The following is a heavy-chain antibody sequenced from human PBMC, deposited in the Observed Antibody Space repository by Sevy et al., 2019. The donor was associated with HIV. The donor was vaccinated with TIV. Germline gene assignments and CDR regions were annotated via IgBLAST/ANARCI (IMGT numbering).Heavy chain of an antibody. D-gene: IGHD2-8*01. CDR3: ARDGRYCTNGVCYHAEYFQH. V-gene: IGHV3-7*01. J-gene: IGHJ1*01. CDR2: IKQDGSEK. CDR1: GFTFSSYS. Sequence: GGSLRLSCAASGFTFSSYSMSWVRQAPGKGLEWVANIKQDGSEKYYVDSVKGRFTISRDYAKKSLYLQMNSLRAEDTAVYYCARDGRYCTNGVCYHAEYFQHWGQGTLVTVSS.